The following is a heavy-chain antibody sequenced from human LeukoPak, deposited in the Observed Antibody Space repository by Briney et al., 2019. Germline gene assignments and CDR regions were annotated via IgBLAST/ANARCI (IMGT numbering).Heavy chain of an antibody. V-gene: IGHV1-2*02. J-gene: IGHJ4*02. D-gene: IGHD4-17*01. CDR2: INPNSGGT. CDR1: GDTFSGYY. CDR3: ARGSYGDYYFDY. Sequence: ASVKVSCKASGDTFSGYYMHWVRQAPGQGLEWMGWINPNSGGTNYAQKFQGRVTMTRDTSISTAYMEMSRLRSDDTAVYFCARGSYGDYYFDYWGQGTLVTVSS.